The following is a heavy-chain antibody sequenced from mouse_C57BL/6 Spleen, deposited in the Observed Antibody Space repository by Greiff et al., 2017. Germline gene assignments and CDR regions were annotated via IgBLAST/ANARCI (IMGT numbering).Heavy chain of an antibody. CDR2: IRNKANNHAT. CDR3: TRFYYGSRDWYFDV. CDR1: GFTFSDAW. Sequence: EVKVVESGGGLVQPGGSMKLSCAASGFTFSDAWMDWVRQSPEKGLEWVAEIRNKANNHATYYAESVKGRFTISRDDSKSSVYLQMNSLRAEDTGIYYCTRFYYGSRDWYFDVWGTGTTVTVSS. J-gene: IGHJ1*03. D-gene: IGHD1-1*01. V-gene: IGHV6-6*01.